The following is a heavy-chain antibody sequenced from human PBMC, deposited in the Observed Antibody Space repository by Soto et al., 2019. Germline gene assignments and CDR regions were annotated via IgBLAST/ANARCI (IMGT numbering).Heavy chain of an antibody. D-gene: IGHD3-22*01. Sequence: DLYSRRILKTTGKGLEWVSYISSSSSYTNYADSVKGRFTISRDNAKNSLYLQMNSLRAEDTAVYFCGRVVAEYYDSLIDYCAQGTLVTVSS. CDR1: DLY. CDR2: ISSSSSYT. V-gene: IGHV3-11*06. CDR3: GRVVAEYYDSLIDY. J-gene: IGHJ4*02.